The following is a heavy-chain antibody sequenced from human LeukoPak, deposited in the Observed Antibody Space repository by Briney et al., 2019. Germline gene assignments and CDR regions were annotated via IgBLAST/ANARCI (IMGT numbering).Heavy chain of an antibody. CDR2: VYTGGST. Sequence: SETLSLTCTVSGGPISSGSYYWSWIRQAAGKGLVWVGRVYTGGSTNYNPSLKSRVTISVETSKNQCSLTLSAVTAAQTASCSCARDRNGYTYALENEYSGQGTLVTVSS. J-gene: IGHJ4*02. CDR3: ARDRNGYTYALENEY. D-gene: IGHD5-18*01. CDR1: GGPISSGSYY. V-gene: IGHV4-61*02.